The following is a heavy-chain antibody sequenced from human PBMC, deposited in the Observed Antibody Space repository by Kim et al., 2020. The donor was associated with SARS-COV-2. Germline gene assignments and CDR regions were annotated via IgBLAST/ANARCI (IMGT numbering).Heavy chain of an antibody. CDR2: IYYSGST. D-gene: IGHD3-22*01. CDR3: ARALRPVRWLFDY. J-gene: IGHJ4*02. Sequence: SETLSLTCTVSGGSISSGGYYWSWIRQHPGKGLEWIGYIYYSGSTHYNPSLKSRVTISVDTSKNQFSLKLSSVTAADTAVYYCARALRPVRWLFDYWGQGTLVTVSS. V-gene: IGHV4-31*03. CDR1: GGSISSGGYY.